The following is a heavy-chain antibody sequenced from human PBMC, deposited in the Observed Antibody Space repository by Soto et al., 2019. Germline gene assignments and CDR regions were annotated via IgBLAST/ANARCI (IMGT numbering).Heavy chain of an antibody. CDR1: GYTFTSYG. CDR2: ISAYNGNT. CDR3: ARDLKDNRNYGY. D-gene: IGHD1-7*01. V-gene: IGHV1-18*01. Sequence: ASVKVSCKASGYTFTSYGISWVRQAPGQGLEWMGWISAYNGNTNYAQKLQGRVTITADKSTSTAYMELSSLRSEDTAVYYCARDLKDNRNYGYWGQGTLVTVSS. J-gene: IGHJ4*02.